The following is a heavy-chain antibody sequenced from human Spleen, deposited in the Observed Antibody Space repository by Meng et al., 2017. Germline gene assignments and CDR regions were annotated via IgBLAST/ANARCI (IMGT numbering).Heavy chain of an antibody. D-gene: IGHD3-22*01. J-gene: IGHJ5*02. CDR2: IYSGGST. CDR1: GFTVSSNY. V-gene: IGHV3-53*01. Sequence: GESLKISCAASGFTVSSNYMSWVRQAPGKGLEWVSVIYSGGSTYYADSVKGRFTISRDNAKNSLYLQMNSLRAEDTAVYYCARDHSSGYYGRGGWFDPWGQGTLVTVSS. CDR3: ARDHSSGYYGRGGWFDP.